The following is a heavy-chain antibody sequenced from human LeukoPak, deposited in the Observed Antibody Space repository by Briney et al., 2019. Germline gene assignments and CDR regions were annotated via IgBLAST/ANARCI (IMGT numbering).Heavy chain of an antibody. CDR1: GGSISSGGYY. Sequence: PSETLSLTCTVSGGSISSGGYYWSWIRQPPGKGLEWIGYIYHSGSTNYNPSLKSRVTISVDKSKNQFSLKLSSVTAADTAVYYCARIPGGYFDYWGQGTLVTVSS. J-gene: IGHJ4*02. CDR2: IYHSGST. D-gene: IGHD2-15*01. V-gene: IGHV4-30-2*01. CDR3: ARIPGGYFDY.